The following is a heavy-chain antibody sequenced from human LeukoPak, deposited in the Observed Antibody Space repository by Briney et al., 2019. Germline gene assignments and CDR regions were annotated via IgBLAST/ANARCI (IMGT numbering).Heavy chain of an antibody. J-gene: IGHJ5*02. D-gene: IGHD3-10*01. V-gene: IGHV1-18*01. CDR2: ISAYNGNT. Sequence: GASVKVSCKASGYTFTSYGITWVRQAPGQGLEWMGWISAYNGNTHYAQKLQGRVTMTTDTSTSTAYMDLRSLRSDDTAVYYCARSKDYYGSGSYSGYNWFDPWGQGTLVTVSS. CDR1: GYTFTSYG. CDR3: ARSKDYYGSGSYSGYNWFDP.